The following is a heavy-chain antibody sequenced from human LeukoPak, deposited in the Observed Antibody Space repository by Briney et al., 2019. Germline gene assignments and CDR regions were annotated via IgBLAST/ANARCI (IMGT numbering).Heavy chain of an antibody. CDR3: ARLRVSGSYLYYFDY. V-gene: IGHV4-4*09. CDR2: ILSSGTT. Sequence: PSETLSLTRTVSNGFISSYHWSWVRQPPGKGLEWIGYILSSGTTNYNPSLKSRITIAVDTSKNRFTLKLSSVTAADTAVYYCARLRVSGSYLYYFDYWGQGTLVTVSS. J-gene: IGHJ4*02. D-gene: IGHD3-10*01. CDR1: NGFISSYH.